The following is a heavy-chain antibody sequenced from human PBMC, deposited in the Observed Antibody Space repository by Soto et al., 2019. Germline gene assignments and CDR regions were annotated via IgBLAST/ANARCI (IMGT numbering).Heavy chain of an antibody. D-gene: IGHD3-10*01. CDR3: AKDGGSFYYYGMDV. V-gene: IGHV3-48*02. J-gene: IGHJ6*02. CDR2: ISSRSTTM. Sequence: GGSLRLSCAASGFTFSSYSMYWVCQAPGKGLEWISEISSRSTTMYYADSVKGRFTISRDNAKNSLYLQMNSLRDEDTAVYYCAKDGGSFYYYGMDVWGQGTTVTVSS. CDR1: GFTFSSYS.